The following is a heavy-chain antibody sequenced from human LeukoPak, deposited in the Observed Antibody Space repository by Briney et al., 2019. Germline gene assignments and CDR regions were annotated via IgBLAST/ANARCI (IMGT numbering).Heavy chain of an antibody. V-gene: IGHV3-66*01. CDR2: IYSGGTT. D-gene: IGHD2-2*01. CDR1: GFTVSSNY. J-gene: IGHJ4*02. Sequence: GGSLRLSCVAPGFTVSSNYMSWVRQAPGKGLEWVSVIYSGGTTYYADSVKGRFTISRDNSKNTLYLQMNSLRADDTAVYYCARVVVPAGMIDYFDCWGQGTLVTVSS. CDR3: ARVVVPAGMIDYFDC.